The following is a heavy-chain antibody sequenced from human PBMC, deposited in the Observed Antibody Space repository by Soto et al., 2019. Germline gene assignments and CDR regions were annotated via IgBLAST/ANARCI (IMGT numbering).Heavy chain of an antibody. CDR2: TYYRSEWYN. CDR3: ASDAGRWDWFDP. CDR1: GDSVSSNNAA. D-gene: IGHD6-13*01. J-gene: IGHJ5*02. Sequence: QVQLQQSGPGLVKPSQTLSLTCAISGDSVSSNNAAWNWIRQSPSRGLEWLGRTYYRSEWYNDYALSVKSRITINADASKNQFSLHLNSVTPEDTAVYYCASDAGRWDWFDPWGQGTLVTVSS. V-gene: IGHV6-1*01.